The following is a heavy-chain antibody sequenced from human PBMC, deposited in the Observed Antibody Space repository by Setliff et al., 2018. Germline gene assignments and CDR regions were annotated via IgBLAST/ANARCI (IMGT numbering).Heavy chain of an antibody. CDR3: VRAGSGIGGDLDY. J-gene: IGHJ4*02. D-gene: IGHD3-10*01. Sequence: PGASLTLSCTGSGYSFITYWIGWVRQMPGKGLEWMGIIYPGDSDTRYSPSFQGQVTISADKSITTAYLQWSSLKASDTAIYYCVRAGSGIGGDLDYWGQGTLVTVSS. CDR1: GYSFITYW. CDR2: IYPGDSDT. V-gene: IGHV5-51*01.